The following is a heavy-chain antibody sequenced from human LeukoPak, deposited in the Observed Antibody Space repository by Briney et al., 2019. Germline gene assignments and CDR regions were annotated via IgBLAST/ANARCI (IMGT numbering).Heavy chain of an antibody. Sequence: GGSLRLSCAASGFTFSTYSMNWVRQAPGKGLEWVSYIGTSSSTISYADSVRGRFTISRDNAKNSLYLQMSSLRDEDTAVYYCARDTAYGIDYWGQGTLVTVSS. D-gene: IGHD3-10*01. CDR2: IGTSSSTI. J-gene: IGHJ4*02. V-gene: IGHV3-48*02. CDR3: ARDTAYGIDY. CDR1: GFTFSTYS.